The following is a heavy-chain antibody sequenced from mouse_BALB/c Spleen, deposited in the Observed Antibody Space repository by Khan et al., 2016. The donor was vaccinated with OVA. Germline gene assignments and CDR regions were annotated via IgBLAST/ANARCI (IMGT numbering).Heavy chain of an antibody. V-gene: IGHV1S81*02. D-gene: IGHD2-2*01. CDR1: GYTFSSYY. J-gene: IGHJ3*01. CDR3: IRSGYGSFAY. CDR2: INPNNGGT. Sequence: VKLLESGAELVKPGASVKLSCKASGYTFSSYYMYWVKQRPGHGLEWIGEINPNNGGTNFNEKFKSKATLTVDKSSSTAYMQLSSLTSEDSAVYYCIRSGYGSFAYWGQGTLVTVSA.